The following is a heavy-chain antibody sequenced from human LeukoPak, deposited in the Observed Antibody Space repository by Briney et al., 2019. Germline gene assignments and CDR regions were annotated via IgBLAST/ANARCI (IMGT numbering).Heavy chain of an antibody. D-gene: IGHD1-26*01. CDR2: ISGSGGST. V-gene: IGHV3-23*01. Sequence: GASLRLSCAASGFTFSSYAMSWVRQAPGKGLEWVSAISGSGGSTYYADSVKGRFTISRDNSKNTLYLQMHSLRAEDTAVYYCAKRGDSGSYHYYYYGMDVWGQGTTVTVSS. J-gene: IGHJ6*02. CDR3: AKRGDSGSYHYYYYGMDV. CDR1: GFTFSSYA.